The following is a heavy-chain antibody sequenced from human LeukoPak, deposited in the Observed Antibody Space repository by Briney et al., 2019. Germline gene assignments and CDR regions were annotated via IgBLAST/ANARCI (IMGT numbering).Heavy chain of an antibody. J-gene: IGHJ4*02. Sequence: GSLRLSCEASGFSFSSYGMSWVRQAPGEGLEWVSGFSASDGSRYYADSVNGRFTISRDNSKNTLYLQMNSLRAEDTAVYYCAKANSITIFGVISPVDYWGQGTLVTVSS. CDR3: AKANSITIFGVISPVDY. CDR2: FSASDGSR. CDR1: GFSFSSYG. V-gene: IGHV3-23*01. D-gene: IGHD3-3*01.